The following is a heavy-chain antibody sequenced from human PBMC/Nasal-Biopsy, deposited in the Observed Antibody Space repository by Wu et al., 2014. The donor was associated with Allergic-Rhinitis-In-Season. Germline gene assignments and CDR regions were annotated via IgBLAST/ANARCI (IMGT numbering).Heavy chain of an antibody. J-gene: IGHJ4*02. D-gene: IGHD3-22*01. Sequence: LRLSCAASGFTFSSYWMSWVRQAPGKGLEWVSTISDSGGSTYYADSVKGRFTISRDNSKNTLYLQMNSLRAEDTAVYYCARDERGGYYWESFDYWGQGTLVTVSS. CDR2: ISDSGGST. CDR3: ARDERGGYYWESFDY. V-gene: IGHV3-23*01. CDR1: GFTFSSYW.